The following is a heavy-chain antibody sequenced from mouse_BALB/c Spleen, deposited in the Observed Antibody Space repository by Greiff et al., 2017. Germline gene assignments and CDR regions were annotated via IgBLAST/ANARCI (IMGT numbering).Heavy chain of an antibody. CDR3: ARDGSFDY. D-gene: IGHD1-2*01. CDR2: ISSGSSTI. CDR1: GFTFSSFG. J-gene: IGHJ2*01. Sequence: EVMLVESGGGLVQPGGSRKLSCAASGFTFSSFGMHWVRQAPEKGLEWVAYISSGSSTIYYADTVKGRFTISRDNPKNTLFLQMTSLRSEDTAMYYCARDGSFDYWGQGTTLTVSS. V-gene: IGHV5-17*02.